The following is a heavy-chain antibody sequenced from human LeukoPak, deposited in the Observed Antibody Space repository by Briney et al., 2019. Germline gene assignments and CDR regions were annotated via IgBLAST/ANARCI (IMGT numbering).Heavy chain of an antibody. D-gene: IGHD5-24*01. V-gene: IGHV4-59*01. CDR3: ARLATTSRGYYFDY. CDR2: IFYVVST. J-gene: IGHJ4*02. CDR1: GGSISSYY. Sequence: PSETLSLTCTVSGGSISSYYWSRVRQPPGKGVEWVGYIFYVVSTYYHPSLNRPLTISAHTSKHHFSVKLTSVTAADTAVYYCARLATTSRGYYFDYWGQGTLLTVSS.